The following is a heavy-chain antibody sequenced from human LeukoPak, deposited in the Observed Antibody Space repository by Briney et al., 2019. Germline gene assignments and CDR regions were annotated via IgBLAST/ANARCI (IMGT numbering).Heavy chain of an antibody. D-gene: IGHD1-1*01. V-gene: IGHV3-21*06. Sequence: SGGSLRLSCSASGFSYTSYAMNWVRQAPGKGLEWVSSITTGSSYIYYADSVRGRFSVSRDNAKNSLYLEMNSLRAEDTAVYYCASVEATTARSYYYYYMDVWGKGTTVTVSS. CDR3: ASVEATTARSYYYYYMDV. J-gene: IGHJ6*03. CDR1: GFSYTSYA. CDR2: ITTGSSYI.